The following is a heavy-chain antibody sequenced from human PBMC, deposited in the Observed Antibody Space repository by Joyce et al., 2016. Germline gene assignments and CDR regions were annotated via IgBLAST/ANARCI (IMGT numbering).Heavy chain of an antibody. Sequence: VQLVQSEAEVKKPGESLRISCQASGYRFSTYWIGWVRQMPGKGLEWMGIIYPGYPDTRYSPSFQGQVTISADESITTAYLQWSSLKTSDTAIYYCARRQGSYADKAFDFWGQGTMVTVSS. CDR2: IYPGYPDT. CDR3: ARRQGSYADKAFDF. J-gene: IGHJ3*01. CDR1: GYRFSTYW. V-gene: IGHV5-51*01. D-gene: IGHD3-10*01.